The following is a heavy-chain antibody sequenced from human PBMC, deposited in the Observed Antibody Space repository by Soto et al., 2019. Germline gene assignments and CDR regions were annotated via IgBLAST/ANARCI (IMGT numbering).Heavy chain of an antibody. V-gene: IGHV4-59*01. J-gene: IGHJ5*02. CDR1: GGSISSYY. CDR2: IYYSGST. Sequence: QVQLQESGPGLVKPSETLSLTCTVSGGSISSYYWSWIRQPPGKGLEWIGYIYYSGSTNYNPSLTSRVTISVDTSKNQFSLKLSSVTAADTAVYYCARDGDVGATTWFDPWGQGTLVTVSS. D-gene: IGHD1-26*01. CDR3: ARDGDVGATTWFDP.